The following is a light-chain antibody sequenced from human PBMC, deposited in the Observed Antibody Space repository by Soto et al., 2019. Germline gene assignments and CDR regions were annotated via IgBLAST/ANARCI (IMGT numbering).Light chain of an antibody. CDR3: QQYYSTLYT. V-gene: IGKV4-1*01. J-gene: IGKJ2*01. CDR1: QSVLYSSNNKNY. Sequence: DIVMTQSPDSLAVSLGERATINCKSSQSVLYSSNNKNYLAWYQQKPGQHPKLLIYWASTRESGVPDRFSGSGSGTDFTLTISSLQAEDLSVYYCQQYYSTLYTCGQGTKLEIK. CDR2: WAS.